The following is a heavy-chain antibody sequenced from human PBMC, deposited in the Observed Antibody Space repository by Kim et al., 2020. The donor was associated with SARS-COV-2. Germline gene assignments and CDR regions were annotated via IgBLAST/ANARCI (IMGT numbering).Heavy chain of an antibody. CDR3: AKGVINSGFDY. CDR2: ISWDGTRT. V-gene: IGHV3-23*01. J-gene: IGHJ4*02. CDR1: GFTFSTSP. Sequence: GGSLRLSCVASGFTFSTSPVGWVRQAPGKGLEWVSRISWDGTRTYYADSVKGRVTMSSDKSKNMLYLHMNSLRVEETAVYYCAKGVINSGFDYWGQGTQVTVSS. D-gene: IGHD1-26*01.